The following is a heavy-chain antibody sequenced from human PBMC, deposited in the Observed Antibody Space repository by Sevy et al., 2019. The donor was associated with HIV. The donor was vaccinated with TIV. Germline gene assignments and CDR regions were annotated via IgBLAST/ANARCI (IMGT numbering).Heavy chain of an antibody. Sequence: ASVKVSCKVSGYTLTRLAMHWVRQAPGKGLEWMGSFDPEDNERIYAQKWQGRLSMTEDTSTDTAYMELSNLRSGDTAVYYCATTKDYYENSGDPFDYWGQGTLVTVSS. CDR1: GYTLTRLA. CDR3: ATTKDYYENSGDPFDY. V-gene: IGHV1-24*01. CDR2: FDPEDNER. J-gene: IGHJ4*02. D-gene: IGHD3-22*01.